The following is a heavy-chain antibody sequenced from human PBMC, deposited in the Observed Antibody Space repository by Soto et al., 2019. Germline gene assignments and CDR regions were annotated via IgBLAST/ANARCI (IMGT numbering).Heavy chain of an antibody. D-gene: IGHD2-15*01. CDR3: ARQCRGVTCHWGVP. V-gene: IGHV4-39*01. CDR2: IFYSGST. CDR1: SGSISNTIYS. J-gene: IGHJ5*02. Sequence: SETLSLTFTVSSGSISNTIYSWVWIRQPPGKGLEWIGSIFYSGSTYYNPSLKSRVTISVDTSKNQFSLTLTSVTAADTAVYYCARQCRGVTCHWGVPWGQGTLVTVSA.